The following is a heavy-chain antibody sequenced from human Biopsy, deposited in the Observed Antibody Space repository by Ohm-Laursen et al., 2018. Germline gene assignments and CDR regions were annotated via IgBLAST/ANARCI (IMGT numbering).Heavy chain of an antibody. Sequence: SQTLSLTWTVSGDSLTSGPENWSWIRQSPGQGLEYIGFIYSGGNTNYNPSLKNRVTMSVDTSKNQFYLKLYSVTAADTAVYYCARGRRTSGWPYFDNWGQGALDIVSP. CDR3: ARGRRTSGWPYFDN. D-gene: IGHD6-19*01. CDR1: GDSLTSGPEN. CDR2: IYSGGNT. V-gene: IGHV4-61*01. J-gene: IGHJ4*02.